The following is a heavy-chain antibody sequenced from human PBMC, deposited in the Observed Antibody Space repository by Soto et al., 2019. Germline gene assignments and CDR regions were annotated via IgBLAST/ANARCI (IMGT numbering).Heavy chain of an antibody. V-gene: IGHV3-21*01. Sequence: LRLSCAASGLTFTRYSMNWVRQAPGKGLEWVSSISSTTNYIYYADSMKGRFTVSRDNAKNSVYLEMNSLSAEDTAVYYCARESEDLTSNFDYWGQGTRVTVSS. CDR1: GLTFTRYS. CDR3: ARESEDLTSNFDY. J-gene: IGHJ4*02. CDR2: ISSTTNYI.